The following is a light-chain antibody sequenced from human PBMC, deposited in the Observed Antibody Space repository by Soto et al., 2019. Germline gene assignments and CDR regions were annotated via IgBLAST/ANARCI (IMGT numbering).Light chain of an antibody. J-gene: IGLJ1*01. Sequence: QSVLTQPASVSGSPGQSITISCTGTSSDVGGFNYVPWYQHHPGKAPKLMIYEVSNRPSGVSNRFSGSKSGNTASLTISGLQAEDEADYYCSSYISSSTVYVFGTGTKVTVL. CDR2: EVS. CDR3: SSYISSSTVYV. CDR1: SSDVGGFNY. V-gene: IGLV2-14*01.